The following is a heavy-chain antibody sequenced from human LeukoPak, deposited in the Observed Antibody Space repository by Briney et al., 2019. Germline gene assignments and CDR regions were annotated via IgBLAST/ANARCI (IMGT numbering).Heavy chain of an antibody. D-gene: IGHD6-19*01. CDR2: IYHSGST. Sequence: SETLSLTCAVSGGSISSSNWWSWVRQPPGKGLEGIGEIYHSGSTNYNPSLKSRVTISVDKSKNQFSLKLSSVTAADTAVYYCARRRAVAGPYFDYWGQGTLVTVSS. J-gene: IGHJ4*02. V-gene: IGHV4-4*02. CDR1: GGSISSSNW. CDR3: ARRRAVAGPYFDY.